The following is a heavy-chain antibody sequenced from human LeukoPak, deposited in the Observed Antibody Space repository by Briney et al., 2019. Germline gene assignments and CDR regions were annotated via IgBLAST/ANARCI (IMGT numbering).Heavy chain of an antibody. D-gene: IGHD2-21*01. CDR2: ISSSSSYI. CDR3: ARALPTVVVDY. CDR1: GFTFSSYA. J-gene: IGHJ4*02. Sequence: PGGSLRLSCAASGFTFSSYAMSWVRQAPGKGLEWVSSISSSSSYIYYADSVKGRFTISRDNAKNSLYLQMNSLRAEDTAVYYCARALPTVVVDYWGQGTLVTVSS. V-gene: IGHV3-21*01.